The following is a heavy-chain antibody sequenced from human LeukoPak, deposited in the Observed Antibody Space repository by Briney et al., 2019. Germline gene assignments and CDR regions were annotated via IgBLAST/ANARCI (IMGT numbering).Heavy chain of an antibody. J-gene: IGHJ6*02. D-gene: IGHD6-19*01. Sequence: SETLSLTCTVSGGSISSYYWSWIRQPPGKGLEWIGYIYYSVSTNYNPSLKSRVTMSVDTSKNQFSLKLSSVTAADTAVYYCARDELQWLPPYYYYYGMDVWGQGTTVTVSS. CDR1: GGSISSYY. V-gene: IGHV4-59*01. CDR2: IYYSVST. CDR3: ARDELQWLPPYYYYYGMDV.